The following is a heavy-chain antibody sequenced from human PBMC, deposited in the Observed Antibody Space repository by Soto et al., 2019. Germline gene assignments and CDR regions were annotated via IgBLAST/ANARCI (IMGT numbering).Heavy chain of an antibody. V-gene: IGHV3-53*01. D-gene: IGHD3-10*01. CDR2: IYSGGYT. CDR1: GFTVSNNY. CDR3: ATRGGGGGY. Sequence: EVQLVESGGGLIQPGGSLRLSCAVSGFTVSNNYMSWVRQAPGKGLEGVSVIYSGGYTAYGDSVKGRFTISRDNSKKQLNPQMNSLRAGHAAGYYWATRGGGGGYWGQGTLVTVSS. J-gene: IGHJ4*02.